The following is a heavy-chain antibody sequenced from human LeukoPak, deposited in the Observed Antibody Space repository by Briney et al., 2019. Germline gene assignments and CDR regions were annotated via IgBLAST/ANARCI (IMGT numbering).Heavy chain of an antibody. D-gene: IGHD3-9*01. V-gene: IGHV1-2*02. CDR2: INPNSGGT. J-gene: IGHJ4*02. CDR1: GYTFTGYY. CDR3: ARDLHDILTGYQEYYLDY. Sequence: ASVKVSCKASGYTFTGYYMHWVRQAPGQGLEWMGWINPNSGGTNYAQKFQGRVTMTRDTSISTAYMELSRLRSDDTAVYYCARDLHDILTGYQEYYLDYWGQGTLVTVSS.